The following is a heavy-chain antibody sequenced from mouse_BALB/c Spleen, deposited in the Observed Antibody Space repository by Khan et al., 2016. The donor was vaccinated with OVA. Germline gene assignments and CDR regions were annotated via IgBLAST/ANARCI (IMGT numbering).Heavy chain of an antibody. Sequence: VQLQEPGPGLVAPSQSLSITCTVSGFSLTSDGVSWVRQPPGKGLEWLGVIWGDGSTNYHSALRSRLSIEKANSKGQVFLKLDSLQTDDTATYYCAKLRVFYFDSWGQGTTLTVSS. V-gene: IGHV2-3*01. CDR3: AKLRVFYFDS. CDR2: IWGDGST. J-gene: IGHJ2*01. CDR1: GFSLTSDG.